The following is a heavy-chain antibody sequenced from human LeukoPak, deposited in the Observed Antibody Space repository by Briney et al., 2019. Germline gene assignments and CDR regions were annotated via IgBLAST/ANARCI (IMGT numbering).Heavy chain of an antibody. V-gene: IGHV3-30-3*01. J-gene: IGHJ4*02. CDR1: GFTFSTYA. Sequence: AGGSLRLSCAASGFTFSTYAMHWVRQAPGKGLECVAVVSYDGSNEYYADSVKGRFTISRDNSKNTLYLQMNSLTPEDTAVYYCARGLLRAGYSGYDCLDYWGQGTLVTVSS. CDR2: VSYDGSNE. D-gene: IGHD5-12*01. CDR3: ARGLLRAGYSGYDCLDY.